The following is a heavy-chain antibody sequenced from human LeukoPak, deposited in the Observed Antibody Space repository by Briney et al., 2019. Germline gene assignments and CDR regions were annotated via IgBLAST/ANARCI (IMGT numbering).Heavy chain of an antibody. V-gene: IGHV3-11*01. CDR1: GFTVSSNY. D-gene: IGHD6-13*01. Sequence: GGSLRLSCAASGFTVSSNYMSWIRQAPGKGLEWVSYISSSGSTIYYADSVKGRFTISRDNAKNSLYLQMNSLRAEDTAVYYCARAPYSSSWSYWGQGTLVTVSS. CDR3: ARAPYSSSWSY. CDR2: ISSSGSTI. J-gene: IGHJ4*02.